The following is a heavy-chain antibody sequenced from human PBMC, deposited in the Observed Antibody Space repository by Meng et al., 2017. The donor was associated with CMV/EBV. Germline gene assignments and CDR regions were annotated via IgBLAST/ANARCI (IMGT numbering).Heavy chain of an antibody. V-gene: IGHV3-21*01. CDR2: ISSSSSYI. Sequence: GESLKISCAASGFTFSSYSMNWVRQAPGKGLEWVSSISSSSSYIYYADSVEGRFTISRDNAKNSLYLQMNSLRAEDTAVYYCARRYLRDIVVVTHYYYGMDVWGQGTTVTVSS. CDR3: ARRYLRDIVVVTHYYYGMDV. D-gene: IGHD2-2*01. J-gene: IGHJ6*02. CDR1: GFTFSSYS.